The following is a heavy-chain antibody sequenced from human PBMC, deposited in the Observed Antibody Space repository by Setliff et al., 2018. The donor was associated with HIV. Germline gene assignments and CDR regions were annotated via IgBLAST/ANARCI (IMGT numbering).Heavy chain of an antibody. CDR1: GDSITTNY. CDR3: ARSIKAALRAGAFDV. V-gene: IGHV4-59*01. Sequence: ETLSLTCTVSGDSITTNYWSWIRQSPGKGLEWIGSIYYGGSTNYNPSLKSRVTISLDTSRNQVFLNLTSVTAADTAVYYCARSIKAALRAGAFDVWGQGTMVTVS. CDR2: IYYGGST. D-gene: IGHD2-15*01. J-gene: IGHJ3*01.